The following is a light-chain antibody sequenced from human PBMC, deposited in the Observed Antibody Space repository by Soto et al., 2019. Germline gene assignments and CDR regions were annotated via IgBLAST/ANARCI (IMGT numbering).Light chain of an antibody. CDR1: SSNIGSNY. CDR2: RNN. J-gene: IGLJ2*01. Sequence: QSVLTQPPSASATPGQRVTISCSGSSSNIGSNYVYWYQQLPGTAPKRLIYRNNQRPSGVPDRFSGSKSGTSASLAISGLRSEEEADYYCAAWDDSLSGVVFGGGTTVTVL. V-gene: IGLV1-47*01. CDR3: AAWDDSLSGVV.